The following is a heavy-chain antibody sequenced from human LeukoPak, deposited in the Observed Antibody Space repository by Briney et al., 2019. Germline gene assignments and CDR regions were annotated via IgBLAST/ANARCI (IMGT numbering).Heavy chain of an antibody. CDR3: ARDAPRRLGPLFDY. V-gene: IGHV4-59*01. CDR1: GGSISSYY. Sequence: SQTLSLTCTVSGGSISSYYWSWIRQPPGKGLEWIGYIYYSGSTNYNPSLKSRVTISVDTSKNQFSLKLSSVTAADTAVYYCARDAPRRLGPLFDYWGQGTLVTVSS. D-gene: IGHD6-19*01. CDR2: IYYSGST. J-gene: IGHJ4*02.